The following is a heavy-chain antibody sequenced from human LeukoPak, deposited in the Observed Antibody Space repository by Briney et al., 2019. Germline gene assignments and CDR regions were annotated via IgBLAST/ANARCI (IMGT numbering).Heavy chain of an antibody. CDR3: ARGVSGDS. Sequence: GGSLRLSCAASGFTFSSYAMHWVRQAPGKGLEWVAVISYDGSNKYYADSVKGRFTISRDNSKNTLYLQMNSLRAEDTAVYYYARGVSGDSWGQGTLVTVSS. V-gene: IGHV3-30-3*01. J-gene: IGHJ4*02. CDR2: ISYDGSNK. CDR1: GFTFSSYA.